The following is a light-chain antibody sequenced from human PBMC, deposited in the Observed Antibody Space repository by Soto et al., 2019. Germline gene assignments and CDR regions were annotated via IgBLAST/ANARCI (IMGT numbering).Light chain of an antibody. CDR1: QSISRS. V-gene: IGKV1-5*03. CDR3: QHSHSYST. CDR2: QAS. J-gene: IGKJ2*01. Sequence: DVQMTQSPSTLPASVGDRVIITCRASQSISRSLAWYQQKPGKPPKLLIYQASTLESGVPSRLSGSESGTEFTLTISSLQPDDFATYYCQHSHSYSTFGQGTKVDIK.